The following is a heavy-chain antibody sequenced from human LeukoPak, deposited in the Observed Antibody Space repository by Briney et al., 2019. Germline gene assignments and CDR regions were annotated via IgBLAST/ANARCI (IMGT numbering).Heavy chain of an antibody. V-gene: IGHV4-34*01. CDR2: INHRGST. J-gene: IGHJ2*01. Sequence: SETLSLTCAVYGGSFSGYYWSWIRQPPGKGLEWIGEINHRGSTNYNPSLKSRVTMSVDTSKKQFSLKLSSVTAADTAVYYCARRSIAAANWYFDLWGRGTLVTVSS. CDR3: ARRSIAAANWYFDL. CDR1: GGSFSGYY. D-gene: IGHD6-13*01.